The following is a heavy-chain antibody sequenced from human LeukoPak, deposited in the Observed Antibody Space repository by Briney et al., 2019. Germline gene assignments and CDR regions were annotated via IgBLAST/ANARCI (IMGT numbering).Heavy chain of an antibody. CDR1: GFIFSSYG. CDR2: IWYDGSNK. Sequence: GGSLRLSCAASGFIFSSYGMHWVRQAPGKGLEWVALIWYDGSNKYYADSVKGRFTISRDNSKNTLYLQMNSLRAEDTAVYYCARELGSSGYYPFDYLGQGTLVTVSS. J-gene: IGHJ4*02. V-gene: IGHV3-33*08. D-gene: IGHD3-22*01. CDR3: ARELGSSGYYPFDY.